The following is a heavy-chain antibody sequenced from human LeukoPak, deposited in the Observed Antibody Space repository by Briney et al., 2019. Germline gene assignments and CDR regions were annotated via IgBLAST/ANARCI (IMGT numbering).Heavy chain of an antibody. CDR1: GLSFEHYF. J-gene: IGHJ4*02. V-gene: IGHV4-59*01. Sequence: SETLSLTCTVSGLSFEHYFWSWIRQPPGKGLEWIGYVYYSGSTDYSPSLKSRLTISADTSKNQFSLKLSSVTAAATAVYYCPSDRSSHGSEYWGQGTRVTVSS. D-gene: IGHD3-10*01. CDR3: PSDRSSHGSEY. CDR2: VYYSGST.